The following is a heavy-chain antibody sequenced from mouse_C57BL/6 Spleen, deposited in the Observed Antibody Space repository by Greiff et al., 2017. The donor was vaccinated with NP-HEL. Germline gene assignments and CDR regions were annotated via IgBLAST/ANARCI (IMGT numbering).Heavy chain of an antibody. Sequence: QVQLQQPGAELVKPGASVKLSCKASGYTFTSYWMQWVKQRPGQGLEWIGEIDPSDSYTNYNQKFKGKATLTVDTSSSTAYMQLSSLTSEDSAVYYCARSYDYGDYYAMDYWGQGTSVTVSS. CDR1: GYTFTSYW. CDR3: ARSYDYGDYYAMDY. V-gene: IGHV1-50*01. D-gene: IGHD2-4*01. CDR2: IDPSDSYT. J-gene: IGHJ4*01.